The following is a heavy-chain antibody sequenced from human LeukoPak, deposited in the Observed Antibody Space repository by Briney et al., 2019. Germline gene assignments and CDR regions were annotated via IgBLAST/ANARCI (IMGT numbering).Heavy chain of an antibody. D-gene: IGHD1-26*01. V-gene: IGHV1-69*10. CDR1: GGSFSSYA. CDR2: FDPEDGET. CDR3: ARDNSVGDTAWWFDP. J-gene: IGHJ5*02. Sequence: GASVKVSCKASGGSFSSYAISWVRQAPGQGLEWMGGFDPEDGETIYAQKFQGRLSLTRDMSTSTDYMELSSLRSEDTAVYYCARDNSVGDTAWWFDPWGQGTLVTVSS.